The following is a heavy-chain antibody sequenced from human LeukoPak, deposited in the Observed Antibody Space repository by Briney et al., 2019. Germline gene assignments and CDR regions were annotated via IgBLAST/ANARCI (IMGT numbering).Heavy chain of an antibody. Sequence: GGSLRLSCAASGFTLDDYAMSWVRQAPGKGLEWVSGISWNGGSTDYADSVKGRFTISRDNAKNSLYLEVISLRAEDTALYYCARGPYGSGSYYSPFDYWGQGTLVTVSS. J-gene: IGHJ4*02. D-gene: IGHD3-10*01. CDR3: ARGPYGSGSYYSPFDY. CDR2: ISWNGGST. CDR1: GFTLDDYA. V-gene: IGHV3-20*04.